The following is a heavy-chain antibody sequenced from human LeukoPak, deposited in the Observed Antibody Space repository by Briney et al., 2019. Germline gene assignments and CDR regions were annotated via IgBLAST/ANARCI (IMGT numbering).Heavy chain of an antibody. D-gene: IGHD7-27*01. V-gene: IGHV3-7*05. J-gene: IGHJ5*02. CDR1: GFTFSSYW. CDR2: IKQGGSEK. CDR3: ARVGLGHAFFDP. Sequence: SGGSLRLSCEASGFTFSSYWMSWVRQAPGRGLEWVANIKQGGSEKYYLDSVKGRFTISRDNAENSLYVQMNSLRVEDTAVYYCARVGLGHAFFDPWGQGTLVTLSS.